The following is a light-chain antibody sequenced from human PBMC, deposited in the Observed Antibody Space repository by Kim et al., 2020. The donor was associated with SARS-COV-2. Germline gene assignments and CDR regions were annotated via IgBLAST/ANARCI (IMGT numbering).Light chain of an antibody. CDR2: GAS. V-gene: IGKV3-20*01. Sequence: PPGERATLSCRASQTVVSNYLAWYQQKPGQAPRLLIYGASSRATGIPDKFSGSGSGTDFTLTITRLEPEDSAVYYCQQYHMAPRTFGQGTKVDIK. CDR3: QQYHMAPRT. CDR1: QTVVSNY. J-gene: IGKJ1*01.